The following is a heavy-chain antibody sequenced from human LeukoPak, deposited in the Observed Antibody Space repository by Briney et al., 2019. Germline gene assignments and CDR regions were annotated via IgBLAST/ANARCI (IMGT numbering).Heavy chain of an antibody. D-gene: IGHD3-22*01. CDR1: GFTFSSYG. CDR2: ISYDGSNK. Sequence: GGSLRLSCAASGFTFSSYGMHWVRQAPGKGLEWVAVISYDGSNKYYADSVKGRFTISRDNSKNTLYLQMNSLRAEDTAVYYCAKMHDSSGYYEYYFDYWGQGTLVTVSS. V-gene: IGHV3-30*18. CDR3: AKMHDSSGYYEYYFDY. J-gene: IGHJ4*02.